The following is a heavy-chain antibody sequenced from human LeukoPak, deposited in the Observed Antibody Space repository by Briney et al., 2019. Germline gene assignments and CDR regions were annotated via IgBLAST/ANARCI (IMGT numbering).Heavy chain of an antibody. CDR1: GYSFSTYG. J-gene: IGHJ4*02. Sequence: GASVKVSCKASGYSFSTYGISWVRQAPGQGLEWMGWISAYNGNTNYAQRLQGRVTMTTDTSTSTAYLELRSLTSDDMAVYYCARDIYYGSGTYYTFWGQGTLVTVSS. V-gene: IGHV1-18*03. CDR3: ARDIYYGSGTYYTF. CDR2: ISAYNGNT. D-gene: IGHD3-10*01.